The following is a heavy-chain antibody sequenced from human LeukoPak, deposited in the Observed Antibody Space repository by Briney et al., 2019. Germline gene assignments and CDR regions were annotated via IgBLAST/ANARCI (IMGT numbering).Heavy chain of an antibody. CDR1: GFTFNKYE. Sequence: PGGSLRLSCAASGFTFNKYEMNWVRQAPGKGLEWVSYISGSGSSIYYADSVKGRFIISRDNSKNTLYLQMNSLRAGDTAVYYCAKDTVKVTTIRRVPHYMDVWGKGTTVTISS. J-gene: IGHJ6*03. CDR2: ISGSGSSI. V-gene: IGHV3-48*03. CDR3: AKDTVKVTTIRRVPHYMDV. D-gene: IGHD5-12*01.